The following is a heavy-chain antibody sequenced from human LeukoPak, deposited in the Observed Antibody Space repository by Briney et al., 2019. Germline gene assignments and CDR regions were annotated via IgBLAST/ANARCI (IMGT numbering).Heavy chain of an antibody. CDR3: ARDPVGATTAVDY. CDR2: IYYSGST. J-gene: IGHJ4*02. CDR1: GGCISSGGYY. D-gene: IGHD1-26*01. Sequence: PSQTLSLTCTVSGGCISSGGYYWSWIRQHPGKGLEWIGYIYYSGSTYYNPSLKSRVTISVDTSKNQFSLKLSSVTAADTAVYYCARDPVGATTAVDYWGQGTLVTVSS. V-gene: IGHV4-31*03.